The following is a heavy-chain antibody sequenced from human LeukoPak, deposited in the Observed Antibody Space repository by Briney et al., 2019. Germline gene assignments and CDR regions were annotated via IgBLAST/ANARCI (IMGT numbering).Heavy chain of an antibody. CDR2: ISLDGGTE. CDR1: GFSLSNFQ. CDR3: MRDYMGWFDP. J-gene: IGHJ5*02. Sequence: TGRSLRLSCVASGFSLSNFQMYWVRQAPGKGLEWVSIISLDGGTEFYADSVKGRFTISRDTASNTMHLEMNNLRIEDTAVYYCMRDYMGWFDPWGQGSLVTVSS. D-gene: IGHD3-10*01. V-gene: IGHV3-30-3*01.